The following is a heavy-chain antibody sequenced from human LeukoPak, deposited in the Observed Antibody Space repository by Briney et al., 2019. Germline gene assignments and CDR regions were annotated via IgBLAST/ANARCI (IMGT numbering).Heavy chain of an antibody. CDR1: GGTFSSYA. V-gene: IGHV1-69*06. D-gene: IGHD3-22*01. CDR3: AKGDYYDYYFDY. J-gene: IGHJ4*02. Sequence: ASVKVSCKASGGTFSSYAISWVRQAPGQGLEWMGGIIPIFGTANYAQKFQGRVTITADKSTSTAYMELSSLRSEDTAVYYCAKGDYYDYYFDYWGQGTLVTVSS. CDR2: IIPIFGTA.